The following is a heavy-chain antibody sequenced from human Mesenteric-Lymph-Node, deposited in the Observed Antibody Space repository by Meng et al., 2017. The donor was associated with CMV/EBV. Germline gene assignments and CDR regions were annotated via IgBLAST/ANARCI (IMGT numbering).Heavy chain of an antibody. J-gene: IGHJ1*01. D-gene: IGHD3-9*01. CDR3: ARGHVTGYYVVN. V-gene: IGHV3-74*01. CDR2: IHDDGDWT. Sequence: GESLKISCAASGFTFNRHWVHWVRQAPGKGLVWVARIHDDGDWTTYADSVKGRFTVSRDNAKNTAYLQMESLRVDDTAVYYCARGHVTGYYVVNWGQGALVTVSS. CDR1: GFTFNRHW.